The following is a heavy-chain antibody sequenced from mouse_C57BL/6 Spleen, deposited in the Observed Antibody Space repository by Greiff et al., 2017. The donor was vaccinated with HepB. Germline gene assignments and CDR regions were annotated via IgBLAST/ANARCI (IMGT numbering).Heavy chain of an antibody. CDR2: IDPENGDT. J-gene: IGHJ2*01. CDR1: GFNINDDY. CDR3: TRGRDGYFFDY. D-gene: IGHD2-3*01. V-gene: IGHV14-4*01. Sequence: EVQLQQSGAELVRPGASVKLSCTASGFNINDDYMHWVKQRPEQGLEWIGWIDPENGDTEYASKFQGKATLSADTASNTAYRQLISLTSEDTAVYDCTRGRDGYFFDYWGQGTTLTVSS.